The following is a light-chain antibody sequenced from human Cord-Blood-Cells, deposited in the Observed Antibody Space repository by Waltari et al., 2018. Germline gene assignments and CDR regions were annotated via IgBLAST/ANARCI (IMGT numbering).Light chain of an antibody. CDR2: GAS. CDR3: QQYGSSPNT. CDR1: QSVSSSY. J-gene: IGKJ2*01. V-gene: IGKV3-20*01. Sequence: EIVLTQFPGTISLSPGERATLSCRASQSVSSSYLAWYQQKPGQAPRLLIYGASSRATGIPDRFSGSGSGTDFTLTISRLEPEDFAVYYCQQYGSSPNTFGQGTKLEIK.